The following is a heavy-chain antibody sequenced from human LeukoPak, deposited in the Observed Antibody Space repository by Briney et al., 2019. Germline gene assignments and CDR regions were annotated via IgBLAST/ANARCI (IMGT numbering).Heavy chain of an antibody. D-gene: IGHD3-10*01. V-gene: IGHV3-30*03. Sequence: PGGSLRLSCAASGFTFSSYGMHWVRQAPGKGLEWVAVISYDGSNKYYADSVKGRFTISRDNSKNTLYLQMNSLRAEDTAVYYCARPAMVRGVINYFDYWGQGTLVTVSS. J-gene: IGHJ4*02. CDR3: ARPAMVRGVINYFDY. CDR1: GFTFSSYG. CDR2: ISYDGSNK.